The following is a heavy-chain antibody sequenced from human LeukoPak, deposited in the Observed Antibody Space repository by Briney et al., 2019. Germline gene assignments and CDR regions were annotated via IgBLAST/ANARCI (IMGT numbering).Heavy chain of an antibody. Sequence: ASVKVSCKASGYTFTCYGISWVRQAPGQGLEWMGWISAYNGNTNYAQKLQGRVTMTTDTSTSTAYMELRSLRSDDTAVYYCARDSAQQLIRNWFDPWGQGTLVTVSS. V-gene: IGHV1-18*01. J-gene: IGHJ5*02. CDR2: ISAYNGNT. CDR1: GYTFTCYG. CDR3: ARDSAQQLIRNWFDP. D-gene: IGHD6-13*01.